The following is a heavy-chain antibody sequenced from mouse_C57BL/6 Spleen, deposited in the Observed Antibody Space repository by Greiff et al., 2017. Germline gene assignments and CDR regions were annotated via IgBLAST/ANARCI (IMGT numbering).Heavy chain of an antibody. CDR2: IYPGSGST. J-gene: IGHJ1*03. CDR1: GYTFTSYW. CDR3: ARSATTVVARGYFDV. V-gene: IGHV1-55*01. D-gene: IGHD1-1*01. Sequence: QVQLQQPGAELVKPGASVKMSCKASGYTFTSYWITWVKQRPGQGLEWIGDIYPGSGSTNYNEKFKSKATLTVDTSSSTAYMQLSSLTSEDAAVYYCARSATTVVARGYFDVWGTGTTVTVSS.